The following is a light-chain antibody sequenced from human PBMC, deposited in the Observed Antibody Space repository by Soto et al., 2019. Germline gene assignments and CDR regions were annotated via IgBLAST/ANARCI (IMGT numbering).Light chain of an antibody. V-gene: IGKV1-39*01. CDR3: QQSDSTPWT. CDR2: DTS. J-gene: IGKJ1*01. Sequence: DIQMTQSPSSLSASVGDRVTITCRASQSISSYLNWYQQKPGKAPKLLIYDTSTLQSGVPSRFSGSGSGTDFSLTITSLQPEDFATYYCQQSDSTPWTFGQGTKVDIK. CDR1: QSISSY.